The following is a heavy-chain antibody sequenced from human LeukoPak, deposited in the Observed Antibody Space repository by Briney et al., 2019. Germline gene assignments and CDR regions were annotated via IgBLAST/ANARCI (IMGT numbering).Heavy chain of an antibody. V-gene: IGHV3-30*04. D-gene: IGHD3-3*01. CDR2: ISYDGSNK. J-gene: IGHJ4*02. CDR1: GFTFSSYA. CDR3: ARDSGGGGFLEWLSNGQYYFDY. Sequence: PGGSLRLSCAASGFTFSSYAMHWVRQAPGKGLEWVAVISYDGSNKYYADSVKGRFTISRDSSKNTLYLQMNSLRAEDTAVYYCARDSGGGGFLEWLSNGQYYFDYWGQGTLVTVSS.